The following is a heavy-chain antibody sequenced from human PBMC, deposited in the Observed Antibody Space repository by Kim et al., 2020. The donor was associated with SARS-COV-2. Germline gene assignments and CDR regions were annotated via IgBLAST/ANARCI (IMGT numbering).Heavy chain of an antibody. CDR3: ARGPF. J-gene: IGHJ4*02. V-gene: IGHV3-74*01. Sequence: TEGSTPRTADSVKGRFTISRDNSKNTLFLQMTSLRADDTGVYYCARGPFWGQGTLVTVSS. CDR2: TEGSTP.